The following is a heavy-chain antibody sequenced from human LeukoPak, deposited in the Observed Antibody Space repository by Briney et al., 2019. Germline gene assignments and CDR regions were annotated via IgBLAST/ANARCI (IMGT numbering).Heavy chain of an antibody. J-gene: IGHJ4*02. V-gene: IGHV3-74*01. D-gene: IGHD6-19*01. CDR1: GFTFSSYW. CDR2: INSDGSST. Sequence: GGSLRLSCAASGFTFSSYWMHWVRQAPGKGLVWVSRINSDGSSTSCADSVKGRFTISRDNAKNTLYLQMNSLRAEDTAVYYCARGHSSGWYYFDYWGQGTLVTVSS. CDR3: ARGHSSGWYYFDY.